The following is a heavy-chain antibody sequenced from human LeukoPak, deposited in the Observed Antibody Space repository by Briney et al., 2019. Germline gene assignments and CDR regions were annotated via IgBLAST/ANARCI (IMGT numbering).Heavy chain of an antibody. CDR1: GFTVNISY. CDR3: AKDGHSYGPF. D-gene: IGHD5-18*01. V-gene: IGHV3-53*01. Sequence: GGSLRLSCAASGFTVNISYMSWVRQAPGKGLEWVSLIYSSGTAYYADSVKGRFTISRDNSKNTLYLQMNSLRAEDTAVYYCAKDGHSYGPFWGQGTLVTVSS. J-gene: IGHJ4*02. CDR2: IYSSGTA.